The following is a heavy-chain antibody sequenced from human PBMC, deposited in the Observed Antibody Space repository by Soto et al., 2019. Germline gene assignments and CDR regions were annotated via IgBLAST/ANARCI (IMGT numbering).Heavy chain of an antibody. Sequence: GGSLRLSCTASGFTFGDYAMSWVRQAPGKGLEWVGFIRSKAYGGTTEYAASVKGRFTISSDDSNSIAYLQMNSLKTEDTAVYYCTRDRGLDLDAFDIWGQGTMVTVSS. CDR3: TRDRGLDLDAFDI. D-gene: IGHD6-19*01. CDR1: GFTFGDYA. V-gene: IGHV3-49*04. CDR2: IRSKAYGGTT. J-gene: IGHJ3*02.